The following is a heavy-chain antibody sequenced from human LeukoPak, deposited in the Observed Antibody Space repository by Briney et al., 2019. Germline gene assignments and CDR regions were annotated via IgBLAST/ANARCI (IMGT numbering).Heavy chain of an antibody. Sequence: GRSLRLSCTASGFTFGDYAMSWVRQAPGKGLEWVGFIRGKAYGGTTEYAASVKGRFTISRDDSKSIAYLQMNSLKTEDTAVYYCTSGYYYGSGSYSTYYFDYWGQGTLVTVSS. J-gene: IGHJ4*02. V-gene: IGHV3-49*04. CDR2: IRGKAYGGTT. CDR1: GFTFGDYA. CDR3: TSGYYYGSGSYSTYYFDY. D-gene: IGHD3-10*01.